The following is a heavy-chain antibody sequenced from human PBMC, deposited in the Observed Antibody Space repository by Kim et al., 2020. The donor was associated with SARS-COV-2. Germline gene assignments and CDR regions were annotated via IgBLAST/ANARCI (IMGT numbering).Heavy chain of an antibody. Sequence: SETLSLTCAVYGGSFSGYYWSWIRQPPGKGLEWIGEINHSGSTNYNPSLKSRVTISVDTSKNQFSLKLSSVTAADTAVYYCARSVDGDYHGWFDPWGQGT. CDR2: INHSGST. V-gene: IGHV4-34*01. D-gene: IGHD4-17*01. J-gene: IGHJ5*02. CDR1: GGSFSGYY. CDR3: ARSVDGDYHGWFDP.